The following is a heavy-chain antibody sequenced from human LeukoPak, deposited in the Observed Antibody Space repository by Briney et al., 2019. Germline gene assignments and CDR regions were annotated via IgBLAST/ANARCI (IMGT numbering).Heavy chain of an antibody. CDR3: AKDRAPTLGGSKVGFEY. CDR1: RFTFTTYA. J-gene: IGHJ4*02. D-gene: IGHD3-10*01. V-gene: IGHV3-23*01. Sequence: GGSLRLSCSASRFTFTTYAMSWVRQAPGKGLQWVSGFSGGSGGGGATSYADSVKGRFTISRDNSKNTLFLQMNSLSAEDTAIYYCAKDRAPTLGGSKVGFEYWGPGTLVTVSS. CDR2: FSGGSGGGGAT.